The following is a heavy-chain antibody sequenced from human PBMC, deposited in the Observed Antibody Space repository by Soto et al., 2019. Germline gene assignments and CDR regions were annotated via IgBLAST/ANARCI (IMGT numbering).Heavy chain of an antibody. Sequence: SETLSLTCAVYGGSFSGYYWSWIRQPPGKGLEWIGEINHSGSTNYNPSLKSRVTISVDTSKNQFSLKLSSVTAADTAVYYCARGLGITMVRGPRRWFDPWGQGTLVTVSS. CDR2: INHSGST. CDR1: GGSFSGYY. J-gene: IGHJ5*02. CDR3: ARGLGITMVRGPRRWFDP. D-gene: IGHD3-10*01. V-gene: IGHV4-34*01.